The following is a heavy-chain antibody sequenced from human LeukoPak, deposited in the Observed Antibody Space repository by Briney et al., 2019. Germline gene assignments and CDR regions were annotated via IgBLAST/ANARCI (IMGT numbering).Heavy chain of an antibody. Sequence: SETLSLTCTVSGGSISSGDYYWSWIRQPPGKGLEWIGEINHSGSTNYNPSLKSRVTISVDTSKNQFSLKLSSVTAADTAVYYCARRPSYDSSGYPPDYWGQGTLVTVSS. J-gene: IGHJ4*02. V-gene: IGHV4-39*07. CDR3: ARRPSYDSSGYPPDY. CDR1: GGSISSGDYY. CDR2: INHSGST. D-gene: IGHD3-22*01.